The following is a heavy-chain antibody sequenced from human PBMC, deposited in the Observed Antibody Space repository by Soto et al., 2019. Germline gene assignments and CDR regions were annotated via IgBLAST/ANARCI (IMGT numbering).Heavy chain of an antibody. CDR3: ARDPGSPVDAFDI. J-gene: IGHJ3*02. D-gene: IGHD3-10*01. CDR1: GFTFGSYH. Sequence: FLRDSCAASGFTFGSYHINRVRQAPGKGLEWVSYSSSSGSTIYYAASVKGRFTISRDDAKNSLYLQMNSLRAEDTAVYYCARDPGSPVDAFDIWGQGIMVSVSS. CDR2: SSSSGSTI. V-gene: IGHV3-48*03.